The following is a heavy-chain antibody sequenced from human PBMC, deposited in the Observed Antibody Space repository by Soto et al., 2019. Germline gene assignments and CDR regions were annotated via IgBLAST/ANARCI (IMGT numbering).Heavy chain of an antibody. Sequence: ASVKVSCKASGYSLTTYYTQWVRQAPGQGLEWMGIVNPNGGFTNYAQKFQGRVTMTRDTSTSTVYMELGSLTSEDTAVYYCARANRAWLKLLDYWGQGTQVTVS. J-gene: IGHJ4*02. CDR1: GYSLTTYY. D-gene: IGHD3-10*01. CDR3: ARANRAWLKLLDY. CDR2: VNPNGGFT. V-gene: IGHV1-46*01.